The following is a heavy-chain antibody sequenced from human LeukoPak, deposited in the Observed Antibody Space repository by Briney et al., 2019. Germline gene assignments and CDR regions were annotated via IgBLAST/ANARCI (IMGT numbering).Heavy chain of an antibody. CDR1: GGSISNYL. D-gene: IGHD2-15*01. J-gene: IGHJ6*02. V-gene: IGHV4-59*08. Sequence: PSETLSLTCTVSGGSISNYLWGWIRQPPGKGLGWIAYIHSSGTTNYNPSLKGRVTMSVDTSKNQFSLKLSSVTAADPAVYYCARGSPRGYCSGGSCYSNYYGMDVWGQGTTVTVSS. CDR3: ARGSPRGYCSGGSCYSNYYGMDV. CDR2: IHSSGTT.